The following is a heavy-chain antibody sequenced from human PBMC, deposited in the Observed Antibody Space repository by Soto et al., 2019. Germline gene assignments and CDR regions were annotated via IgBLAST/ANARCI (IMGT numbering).Heavy chain of an antibody. D-gene: IGHD2-21*01. V-gene: IGHV3-11*06. CDR1: GFPFSDYY. CDR2: ISPKSTYR. J-gene: IGHJ4*02. Sequence: GGSLRLSFPTSGFPFSDYYMSWTRQAPGKGLEWLSHISPKSTYRNYADSVKGRFTISRDNTKSSLFLQMNSLGVEDTAVYYCVRGGGGGLFEHWGQGVLVTVSS. CDR3: VRGGGGGLFEH.